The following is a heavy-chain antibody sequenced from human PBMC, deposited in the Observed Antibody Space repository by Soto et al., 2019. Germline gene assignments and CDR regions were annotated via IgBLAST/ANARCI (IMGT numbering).Heavy chain of an antibody. J-gene: IGHJ3*02. CDR2: ISYDGINK. CDR3: ARGRGTIFGAFDM. V-gene: IGHV3-30-3*01. Sequence: GGSLRLSCAASGFTFSTFAMNWVRQAPGKGLEWVALISYDGINKYYADSVKGRFTISRDSPKNTLYLQMNSLRVEDTAVYYCARGRGTIFGAFDMWGQGTMVT. CDR1: GFTFSTFA. D-gene: IGHD3-3*01.